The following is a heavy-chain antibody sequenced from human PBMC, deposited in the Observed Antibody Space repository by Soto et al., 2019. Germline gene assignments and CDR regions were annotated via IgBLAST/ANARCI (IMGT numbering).Heavy chain of an antibody. CDR3: ARGRQDFDP. CDR1: GGSMNNYY. Sequence: PSETLSLTCTFSGGSMNNYYWSWIRQPAGKGLEWIGHIYTSGSTSYNPSLRSRVTMSVDTSKNQFSLTLKSVTAADTAIYYCARGRQDFDPWGHGTLVTVSS. V-gene: IGHV4-4*07. J-gene: IGHJ5*02. CDR2: IYTSGST.